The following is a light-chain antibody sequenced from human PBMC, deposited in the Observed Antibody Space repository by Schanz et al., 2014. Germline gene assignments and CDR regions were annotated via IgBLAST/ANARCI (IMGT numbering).Light chain of an antibody. Sequence: EIVMTQSPATLSVSPGERATLSCRASQSVSSSYLAWYQQKPGQAPRLLIYGASSRATGIPDRFSGSGSGTDFTLTISSLEPEDFAVYYCQQRRNWPITFGQGTRLEIK. CDR2: GAS. J-gene: IGKJ5*01. CDR1: QSVSSSY. CDR3: QQRRNWPIT. V-gene: IGKV3D-20*02.